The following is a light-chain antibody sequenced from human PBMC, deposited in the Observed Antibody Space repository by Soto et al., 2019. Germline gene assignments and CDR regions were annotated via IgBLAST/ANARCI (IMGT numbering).Light chain of an antibody. CDR1: SSNIGAGYD. CDR3: QSYDSSLSEKV. J-gene: IGLJ3*02. Sequence: QSVLTQPPSVSGAPGQRVTISCTGSSSNIGAGYDVHWYQQLPGTAPKLLIYGNSNRPSGVPDRFSGSKSGTPASLAITGLQAEDEADYYCQSYDSSLSEKVFGGGTKVTVL. V-gene: IGLV1-40*01. CDR2: GNS.